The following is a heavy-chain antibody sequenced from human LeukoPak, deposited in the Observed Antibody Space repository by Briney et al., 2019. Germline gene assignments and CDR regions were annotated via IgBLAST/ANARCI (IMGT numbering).Heavy chain of an antibody. CDR3: ARATSGTYYYFDS. D-gene: IGHD3-10*01. V-gene: IGHV4-4*02. J-gene: IGHJ4*02. CDR2: ISLTGQT. CDR1: GGSIRSTNW. Sequence: PSETLSLTCGVSGGSIRSTNWWSWVRQSPGQGLEWIGEISLTGQTNYNPSLKSRVTMSVDTSKNQFSLKVTSVTAADTAVYYCARATSGTYYYFDSWGQGTLVTVSS.